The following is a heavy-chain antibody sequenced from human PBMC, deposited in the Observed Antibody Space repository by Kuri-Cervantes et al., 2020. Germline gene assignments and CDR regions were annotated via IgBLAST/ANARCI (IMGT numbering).Heavy chain of an antibody. CDR2: INHSGST. CDR3: AREPWIQLWLSAFDI. D-gene: IGHD5-18*01. J-gene: IGHJ3*02. Sequence: SETLSLTCAVYGGSFSGYYWSWIRQPPGKGLEWIGEINHSGSTNYNPSLKSRVTISVGTSKNQFSLKLSSVTAADTAVYYCAREPWIQLWLSAFDIWGQGTMVTVSS. V-gene: IGHV4-34*01. CDR1: GGSFSGYY.